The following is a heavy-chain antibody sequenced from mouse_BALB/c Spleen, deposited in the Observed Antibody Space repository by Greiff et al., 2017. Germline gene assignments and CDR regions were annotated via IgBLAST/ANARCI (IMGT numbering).Heavy chain of an antibody. CDR1: GFTFTDYY. J-gene: IGHJ2*01. Sequence: EVQGVESGGGLVQPGGSLRLSCATSGFTFTDYYMSWVRQPPGKALEWLGFIRNKANGYTTEYSASVKGRFTISRDNSQSILYLQMNTLRAEDSATYYCARGYDLDYWGQGTTLTVSS. CDR3: ARGYDLDY. D-gene: IGHD2-3*01. V-gene: IGHV7-3*02. CDR2: IRNKANGYTT.